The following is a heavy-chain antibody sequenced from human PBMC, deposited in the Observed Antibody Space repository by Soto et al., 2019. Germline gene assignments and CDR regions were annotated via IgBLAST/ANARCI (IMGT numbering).Heavy chain of an antibody. CDR2: INPNSGGT. D-gene: IGHD3-3*01. J-gene: IGHJ6*02. CDR1: GYTFTGYY. V-gene: IGHV1-2*04. CDR3: AKSLATSGVRRYGMDV. Sequence: ASVKVSCKASGYTFTGYYMHWVRQAPGQGLEWMGWINPNSGGTNYAQKFQGWVTMTRDTSISTAYMELSRLRSDDTAVYYCAKSLATSGVRRYGMDVWGQGTTVTVSS.